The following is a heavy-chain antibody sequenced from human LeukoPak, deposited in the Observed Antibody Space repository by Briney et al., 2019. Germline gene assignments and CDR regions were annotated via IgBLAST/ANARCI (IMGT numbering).Heavy chain of an antibody. V-gene: IGHV1-46*01. CDR3: ARCDYGSGSYYFDY. Sequence: GASVKVSCKASGYIFTSRYIHWARQAPGQGLEWMGIIHPSGGSTTYAQRFQGRVTMTRETSTSTVYMELSSLRSDDTAVYYCARCDYGSGSYYFDYWGQGTLVTVFS. CDR2: IHPSGGST. D-gene: IGHD3-10*01. J-gene: IGHJ4*02. CDR1: GYIFTSRY.